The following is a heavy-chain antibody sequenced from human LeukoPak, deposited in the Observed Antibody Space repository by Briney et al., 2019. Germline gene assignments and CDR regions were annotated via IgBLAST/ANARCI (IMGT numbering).Heavy chain of an antibody. V-gene: IGHV4-59*08. J-gene: IGHJ4*02. D-gene: IGHD2-2*01. CDR2: IYYSGNT. CDR3: ARLGIGVVPSAMLGDYYFDY. CDR1: GGSISSYY. Sequence: PSETLSLTCSVSGGSISSYYWSWIRQPPGKGLEWIGYIYYSGNTNYNPSLKSRVTISVDTSKNQFSLKLTSVTAADTAVYYCARLGIGVVPSAMLGDYYFDYWGQGTLVTVSS.